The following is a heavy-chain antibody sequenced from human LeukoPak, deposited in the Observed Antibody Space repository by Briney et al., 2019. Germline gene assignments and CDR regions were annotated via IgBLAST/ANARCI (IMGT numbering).Heavy chain of an antibody. J-gene: IGHJ5*02. CDR3: ARAFALGGAMVTSYWFDP. V-gene: IGHV1-2*02. Sequence: GASVKVSCKASGYTFTGYYMHWVRQAPGQGLEWMGWINPNSGGTNYAQKFQGRVTMTRDTSISTAYMELSRLRSDDTAVYCCARAFALGGAMVTSYWFDPWGQGTLVTVSS. CDR2: INPNSGGT. CDR1: GYTFTGYY. D-gene: IGHD5-18*01.